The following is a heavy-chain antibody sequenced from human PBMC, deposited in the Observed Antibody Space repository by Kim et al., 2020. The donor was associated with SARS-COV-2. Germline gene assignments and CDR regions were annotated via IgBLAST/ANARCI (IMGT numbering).Heavy chain of an antibody. D-gene: IGHD3-10*01. CDR2: ISYDGSIK. CDR1: NFVFSGHG. V-gene: IGHV3-30*03. CDR3: ARNVDSSGNHLDY. Sequence: GGSLRLSCAASNFVFSGHGMHWVRQSPGKGLEWVAAISYDGSIKFYADSVRGRFTISRDNSQDTLYLQMSSLRVNDTALYYCARNVDSSGNHLDYWGQGT. J-gene: IGHJ4*02.